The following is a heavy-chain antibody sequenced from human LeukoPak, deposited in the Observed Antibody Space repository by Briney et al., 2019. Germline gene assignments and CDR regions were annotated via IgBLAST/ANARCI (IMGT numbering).Heavy chain of an antibody. CDR3: ARSYLIVVVPAALGIDP. D-gene: IGHD2-2*01. J-gene: IGHJ5*02. CDR1: GYTFTSYG. Sequence: GASVKVSCKASGYTFTSYGISWARQAPGQGLEWMGWISAYNGNTNYAQKLQGRVTMTTDTSTSTAYMELRSLRSDDTAVYYCARSYLIVVVPAALGIDPWGQGTLVTVSS. V-gene: IGHV1-18*01. CDR2: ISAYNGNT.